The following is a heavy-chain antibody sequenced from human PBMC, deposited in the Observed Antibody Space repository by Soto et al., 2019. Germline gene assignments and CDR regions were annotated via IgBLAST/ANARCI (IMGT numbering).Heavy chain of an antibody. CDR1: GGTFGSDA. CDR2: IIPIFGTT. Sequence: ASVKVSCKASGGTFGSDAITWVRQAPGQGLEWVGRIIPIFGTTNYAQNLQGRVTISADKSTLTSYMELHSLTSDDTALYYCARDRTDSGYYTNWLDPWGQGTQVAVSS. V-gene: IGHV1-69*06. CDR3: ARDRTDSGYYTNWLDP. J-gene: IGHJ5*02. D-gene: IGHD3-22*01.